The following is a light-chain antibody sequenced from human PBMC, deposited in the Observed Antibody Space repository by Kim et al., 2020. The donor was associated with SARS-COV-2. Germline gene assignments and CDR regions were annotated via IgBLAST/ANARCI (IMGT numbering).Light chain of an antibody. V-gene: IGLV3-19*01. CDR1: SLRSYF. CDR2: GKA. Sequence: GQTVRIACHGDSLRSYFASWYQQKPGQAHQLVIYGKANRPSGIPDRFSGSSSGRTASLTITGTQAEDEADYYCMSRDTDGPHNYVFGTGTKVTVL. CDR3: MSRDTDGPHNYV. J-gene: IGLJ1*01.